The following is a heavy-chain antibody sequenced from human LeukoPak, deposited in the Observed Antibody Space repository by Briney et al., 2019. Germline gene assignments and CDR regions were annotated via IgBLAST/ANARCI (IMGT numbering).Heavy chain of an antibody. D-gene: IGHD3-10*01. V-gene: IGHV3-9*01. CDR3: ARAGRLWFGESQRLDV. J-gene: IGHJ6*04. CDR1: GFTFDDYA. Sequence: GGSLRLSCAASGFTFDDYAMHWVRQAPGKGLEWVSGISWNSGSIGYADSVKGRFTISRDNAKNSLYLQMNSLRAEDTAVYYCARAGRLWFGESQRLDVWGKGTTVTISS. CDR2: ISWNSGSI.